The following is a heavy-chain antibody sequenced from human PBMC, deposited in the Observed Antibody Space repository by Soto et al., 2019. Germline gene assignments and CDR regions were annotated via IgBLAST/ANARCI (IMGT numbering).Heavy chain of an antibody. CDR2: IYYSGST. CDR3: ARYTAMTFDY. D-gene: IGHD5-18*01. Sequence: QVQLQESGPGLVKPSETLSLTCTVSGGSISSYYWSWIRQPPAKGLEWIGYIYYSGSTNYNPSLKXXVXIXXDTSKKQFSLKLSSMTAADTAVYYCARYTAMTFDYWGQGTLVTVSS. J-gene: IGHJ4*02. CDR1: GGSISSYY. V-gene: IGHV4-59*08.